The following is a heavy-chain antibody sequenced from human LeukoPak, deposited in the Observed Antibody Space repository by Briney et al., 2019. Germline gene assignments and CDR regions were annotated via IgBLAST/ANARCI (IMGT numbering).Heavy chain of an antibody. CDR1: GFTFSSYG. D-gene: IGHD3-3*01. V-gene: IGHV3-30*02. CDR3: AKDTKGVVATGNWFDP. CDR2: IRYDGGNK. J-gene: IGHJ5*02. Sequence: GGSLRLSCAASGFTFSSYGMHWVRQAPGKGLEWVAFIRYDGGNKYYADSVKGRFTISRDNSKNTLYLQVNSLRAEDTAVYYCAKDTKGVVATGNWFDPWGQGTLVTVSS.